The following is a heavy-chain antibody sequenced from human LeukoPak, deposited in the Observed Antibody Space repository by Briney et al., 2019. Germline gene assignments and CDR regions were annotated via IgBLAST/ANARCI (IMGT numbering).Heavy chain of an antibody. CDR1: GFTFSTYG. D-gene: IGHD2-21*02. J-gene: IGHJ4*02. Sequence: GGSLRLSCAASGFTFSTYGMRWVRQGPGKGLERVAFIRYDADNKYYADSMRGRFTVSRDNSQNTLFLQMNSLRAEDTAVYYFAKALGGYYYFDFWAQGTLVTVSS. CDR2: IRYDADNK. CDR3: AKALGGYYYFDF. V-gene: IGHV3-30*02.